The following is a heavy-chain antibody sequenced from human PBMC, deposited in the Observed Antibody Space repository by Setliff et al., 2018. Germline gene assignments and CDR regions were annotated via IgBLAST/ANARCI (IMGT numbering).Heavy chain of an antibody. CDR1: GFTFSSYG. J-gene: IGHJ6*02. CDR2: ISDSGGST. D-gene: IGHD1-26*01. CDR3: AKSPGSGTYWDDYYYGMDV. V-gene: IGHV3-23*01. Sequence: GGSLRLSCAASGFTFSSYGMHWVRQAPGKGLEWVSAISDSGGSTYYADSVKGRFTISRDNSKNTLYLQMNSLRAEDTAVYYCAKSPGSGTYWDDYYYGMDVWGQGTTVTVSS.